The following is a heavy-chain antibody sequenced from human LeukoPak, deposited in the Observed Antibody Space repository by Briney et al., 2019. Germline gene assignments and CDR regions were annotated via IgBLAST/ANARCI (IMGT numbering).Heavy chain of an antibody. J-gene: IGHJ5*02. CDR1: GFTFSSYS. V-gene: IGHV3-21*01. CDR2: ISSTGTYI. Sequence: GGSLRLSYAASGFTFSSYSMNWVRPAPGKGLEWVSSISSTGTYIYYADSVKGRFTISRDNAKNSLYLQINSLRAEDTAVYYCARDPSVVPAAVNWFDPWGQGTLVTVSS. D-gene: IGHD2-2*01. CDR3: ARDPSVVPAAVNWFDP.